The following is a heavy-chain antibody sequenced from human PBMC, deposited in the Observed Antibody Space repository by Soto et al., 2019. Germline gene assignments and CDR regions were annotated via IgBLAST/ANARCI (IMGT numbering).Heavy chain of an antibody. CDR3: VKGAWLDY. Sequence: EVQLLESGGGLVQPGGSLRLSCAASGFTFSSFDMSWVRQAPGKGLEWVSVLIGRDGSTYYADSVKGRFAISRDNSKNTLSLQMNSLRVDDTALYYCVKGAWLDYWGQGTLVTVSS. D-gene: IGHD3-16*01. J-gene: IGHJ4*02. CDR1: GFTFSSFD. V-gene: IGHV3-23*01. CDR2: LIGRDGST.